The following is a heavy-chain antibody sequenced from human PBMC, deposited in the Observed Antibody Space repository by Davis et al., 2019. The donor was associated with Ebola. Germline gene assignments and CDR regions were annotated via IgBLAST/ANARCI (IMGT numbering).Heavy chain of an antibody. CDR2: INSDGSST. CDR1: GFTFSSYW. CDR3: ARFSVVAATLYYYYYGMDV. Sequence: GESLKISCAASGFTFSSYWMHWVRQAPGKGLVWVSRINSDGSSTSYADSVKGRFTISRDNAKNSLYLQMNSLRAEDTAVYYCARFSVVAATLYYYYYGMDVWGQGTTVTVSS. V-gene: IGHV3-74*01. J-gene: IGHJ6*02. D-gene: IGHD2-15*01.